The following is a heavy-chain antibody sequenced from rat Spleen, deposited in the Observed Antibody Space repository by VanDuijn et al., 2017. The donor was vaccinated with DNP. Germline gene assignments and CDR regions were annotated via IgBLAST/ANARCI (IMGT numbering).Heavy chain of an antibody. CDR3: ARVQLGYYALDA. CDR2: ISTSGGST. CDR1: GFTFSNYD. D-gene: IGHD5-1*01. J-gene: IGHJ4*01. Sequence: EVQLVESGGGLVQPGRSLKLSCAASGFTFSNYDMAWVRQAPTKGLEWVASISTSGGSTYYRDSVKGRFTVSRDNAKSTLYLQMDSLRSEDTATYYCARVQLGYYALDAWGQGTSVTVSS. V-gene: IGHV5S23*01.